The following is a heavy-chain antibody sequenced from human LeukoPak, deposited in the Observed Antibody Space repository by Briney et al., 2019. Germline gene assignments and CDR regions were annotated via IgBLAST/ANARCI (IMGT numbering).Heavy chain of an antibody. J-gene: IGHJ4*02. Sequence: GGSLRLSCAASGFTVSSNYMSWVRQAPGKGLEWVSVIYSGGSTYYADSVKGRFTISRDNSKNTLYLQMNSLRAEDTAVYYCASHCSGGSCYKTPFDYWGQGTLVTVSS. V-gene: IGHV3-53*01. CDR2: IYSGGST. CDR3: ASHCSGGSCYKTPFDY. CDR1: GFTVSSNY. D-gene: IGHD2-15*01.